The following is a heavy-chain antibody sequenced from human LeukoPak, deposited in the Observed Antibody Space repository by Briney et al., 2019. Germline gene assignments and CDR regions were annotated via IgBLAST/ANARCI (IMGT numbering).Heavy chain of an antibody. CDR1: GHIFTVDS. Sequence: GASVKVSCTASGHIFTVDSIHWVRQAPGQGLEWLGWVHLNGGGTYRAQKFQDRVTMTKGSSISTASMELSGLTSDDTAVYYCATAQHCSGGTCYAWTDAFHVWGQGTMVIVPS. CDR3: ATAQHCSGGTCYAWTDAFHV. CDR2: VHLNGGGT. V-gene: IGHV1-2*02. D-gene: IGHD2-15*01. J-gene: IGHJ3*01.